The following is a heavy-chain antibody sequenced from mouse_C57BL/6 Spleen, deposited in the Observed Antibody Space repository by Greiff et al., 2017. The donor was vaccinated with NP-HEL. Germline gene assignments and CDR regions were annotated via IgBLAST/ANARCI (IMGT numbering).Heavy chain of an antibody. V-gene: IGHV1-4*01. CDR3: ARPWAEAMDY. D-gene: IGHD4-1*01. J-gene: IGHJ4*01. CDR2: INPSSGYT. CDR1: GSTFTSYP. Sequence: VQLQESGAELARPGASVKMSCKASGSTFTSYPMHWVKQRPGQGLEWIGYINPSSGYTKYNQKFKDKATLTADKSSSTGDMPLSSLTSVDSAVSYFARPWAEAMDYWGQGTSVTVSS.